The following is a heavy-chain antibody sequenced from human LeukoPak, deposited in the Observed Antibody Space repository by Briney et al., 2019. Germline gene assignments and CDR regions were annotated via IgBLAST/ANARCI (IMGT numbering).Heavy chain of an antibody. V-gene: IGHV1-69*06. J-gene: IGHJ4*02. CDR2: IIPIFGTA. CDR1: GGTFSSYA. Sequence: SVKVSCKASGGTFSSYAISWVRQAPGQGLEWMGGIIPIFGTANYAQKFQGRVTITADKSTSTAYMELSSLRSEDTAVYYCARVRMYCSSTSCYQDSAGYFDYWGQGTLVTVSS. D-gene: IGHD2-2*01. CDR3: ARVRMYCSSTSCYQDSAGYFDY.